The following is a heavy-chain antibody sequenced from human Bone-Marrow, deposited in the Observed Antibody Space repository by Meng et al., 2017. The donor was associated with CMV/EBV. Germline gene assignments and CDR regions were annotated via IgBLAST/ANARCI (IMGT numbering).Heavy chain of an antibody. D-gene: IGHD1-14*01. CDR1: GFTVSSNY. V-gene: IGHV3-53*01. CDR3: ARDATEYGMDV. CDR2: IYSGGST. Sequence: GESLKISCAASGFTVSSNYMSWVRQAPGKGLEWVSVIYSGGSTYYADSVKGRFTISRDNSKNTLYLQMNSLRAEDTAVYYCARDATEYGMDVWGQGTTVTGSS. J-gene: IGHJ6*01.